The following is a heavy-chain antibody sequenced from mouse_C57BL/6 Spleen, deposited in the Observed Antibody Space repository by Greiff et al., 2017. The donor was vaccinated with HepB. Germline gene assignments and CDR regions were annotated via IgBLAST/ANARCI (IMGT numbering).Heavy chain of an antibody. Sequence: EVMLVESGGGLVQPGGSLKLSCAASGFTFSDYYMYWVRQTPEKRLEWVAYISNGGGSTYYPDTVKGRFTISRDNAKNTLYLQMSRLKSEDTAMYYCARHHDGPMDYWGQGTSVTVSS. CDR1: GFTFSDYY. CDR2: ISNGGGST. CDR3: ARHHDGPMDY. D-gene: IGHD2-3*01. V-gene: IGHV5-12*01. J-gene: IGHJ4*01.